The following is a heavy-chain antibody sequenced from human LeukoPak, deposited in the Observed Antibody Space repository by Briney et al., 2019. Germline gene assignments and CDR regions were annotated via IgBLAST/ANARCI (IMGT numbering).Heavy chain of an antibody. CDR2: IHYSGST. V-gene: IGHV4-30-4*01. CDR3: ARGELFHDY. Sequence: SQTLSLTCTVSGGSISSGDYYWNWIRQPPGKGLEWIGYIHYSGSTFYNPSLKSRVTISVDRSKNQFPLELTSVTAADTAVYYCARGELFHDYWGQGTLVTVSS. D-gene: IGHD3-10*01. CDR1: GGSISSGDYY. J-gene: IGHJ4*02.